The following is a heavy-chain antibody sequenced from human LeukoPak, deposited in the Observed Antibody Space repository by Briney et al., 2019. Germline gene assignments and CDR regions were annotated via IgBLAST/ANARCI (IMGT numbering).Heavy chain of an antibody. Sequence: GGSLRLSCAASGFTFSSYSMNWVRQAPGKGLEWVSYISSSSSTIYYADSVKGRFTISRDNAKNSLYLQMNSLRAEDTAVYYCATSPVGYCSGGSCYRYWFDPWGQGTLVTVSS. CDR1: GFTFSSYS. D-gene: IGHD2-15*01. J-gene: IGHJ5*02. CDR3: ATSPVGYCSGGSCYRYWFDP. CDR2: ISSSSSTI. V-gene: IGHV3-48*04.